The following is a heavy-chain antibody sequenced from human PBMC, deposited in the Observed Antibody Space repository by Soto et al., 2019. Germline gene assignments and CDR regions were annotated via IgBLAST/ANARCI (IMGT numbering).Heavy chain of an antibody. V-gene: IGHV1-8*01. CDR1: GYTLTELS. J-gene: IGHJ5*02. D-gene: IGHD6-19*01. CDR2: MNPNSGNT. CDR3: ARADSSGWSWFDP. Sequence: ASVKVSCTVSGYTLTELSMHWVRQATGQGLEWMGWMNPNSGNTGYAQKFQGRVTMTTDTSTSTAYMELRSLRSDDTAVYYCARADSSGWSWFDPWGQGTLVTVSS.